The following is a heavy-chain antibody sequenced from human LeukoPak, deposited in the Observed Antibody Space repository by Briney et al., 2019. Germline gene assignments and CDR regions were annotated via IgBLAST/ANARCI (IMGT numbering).Heavy chain of an antibody. CDR2: INPNSGGT. J-gene: IGHJ4*02. CDR3: ARQWVGSGYQVFDY. CDR1: GYTFTGYY. Sequence: GASVNVSCKASGYTFTGYYMHWLRQAPGQGLEWMGWINPNSGGTNYAQKFQGRVTMTRDTSISTAYMELRRLRSDDTAVYYCARQWVGSGYQVFDYWGQGTLVTVSS. V-gene: IGHV1-2*02. D-gene: IGHD3-22*01.